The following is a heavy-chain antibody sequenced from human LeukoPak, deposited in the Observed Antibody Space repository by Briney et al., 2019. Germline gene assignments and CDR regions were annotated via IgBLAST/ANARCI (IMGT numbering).Heavy chain of an antibody. V-gene: IGHV1-18*01. CDR1: GYTFTSYG. J-gene: IGHJ4*02. D-gene: IGHD3-22*01. Sequence: VASVTVSCTASGYTFTSYGISWVRQAPGQGLERMGWISAYNGNTNYAQKLQGRVTMTTDTSTSTAYMELRSLRSDDTAVYYCARVPLPFYYDSSGYYYRHFDYWGQGTLVTVSS. CDR2: ISAYNGNT. CDR3: ARVPLPFYYDSSGYYYRHFDY.